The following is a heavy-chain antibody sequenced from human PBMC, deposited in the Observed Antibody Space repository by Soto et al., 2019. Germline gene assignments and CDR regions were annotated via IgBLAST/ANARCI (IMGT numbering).Heavy chain of an antibody. Sequence: PGGSLRLSCAASGFTFSYYTMHWVRQAPGKGLEWVAVISYDGSNKYYADSVKGRFTISRDNSKNTLYLQMNSLRAEDTAVYYCAKDPNYYDSSGYYDYWGQGALGKVSS. CDR3: AKDPNYYDSSGYYDY. D-gene: IGHD3-22*01. CDR1: GFTFSYYT. CDR2: ISYDGSNK. V-gene: IGHV3-30*04. J-gene: IGHJ4*02.